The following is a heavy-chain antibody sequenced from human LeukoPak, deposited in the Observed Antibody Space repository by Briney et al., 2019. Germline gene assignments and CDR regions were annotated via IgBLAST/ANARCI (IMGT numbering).Heavy chain of an antibody. CDR3: ARDSSGWHYFDY. CDR1: GFTFSSSS. D-gene: IGHD6-19*01. Sequence: GGSLGLSCVDTGFTFSSSSMSWVRQAPGKGLEWVSSISSSSDYIYYADSVKGRFTISRDNAKNSVYLQMNSLRAEDTAVYYCARDSSGWHYFDYWGQGTLVTVSS. V-gene: IGHV3-21*01. J-gene: IGHJ4*02. CDR2: ISSSSDYI.